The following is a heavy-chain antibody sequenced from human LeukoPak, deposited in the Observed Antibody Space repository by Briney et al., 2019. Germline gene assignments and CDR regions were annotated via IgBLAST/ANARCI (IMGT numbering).Heavy chain of an antibody. CDR1: GGSFSGYY. J-gene: IGHJ5*02. V-gene: IGHV4-34*01. CDR2: INHSGST. D-gene: IGHD3-10*01. CDR3: ARWFGELKGIRFDP. Sequence: SETLSLTCAVYGGSFSGYYWSWIRQPPGKGLEWIGEINHSGSTNYNPSLKSRVTISVDTSKNQFSLKLSSVTAADTAVYYCARWFGELKGIRFDPWGQGTLVTVSS.